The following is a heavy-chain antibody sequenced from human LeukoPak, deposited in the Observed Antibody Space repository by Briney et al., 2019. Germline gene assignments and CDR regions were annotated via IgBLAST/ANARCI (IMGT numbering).Heavy chain of an antibody. V-gene: IGHV3-21*01. D-gene: IGHD6-25*01. CDR3: ARVDLKAARPFDY. CDR1: GFTFSSYS. J-gene: IGHJ4*02. CDR2: ISSSSSYI. Sequence: GGFLRLSCAASGFTFSSYSMNWVRQAPGKGLEWVSSISSSSSYIYYADSVKGRFTISRDNAKNSLYLQMNSLRAEDTAVYYCARVDLKAARPFDYWGQGTLVTVSS.